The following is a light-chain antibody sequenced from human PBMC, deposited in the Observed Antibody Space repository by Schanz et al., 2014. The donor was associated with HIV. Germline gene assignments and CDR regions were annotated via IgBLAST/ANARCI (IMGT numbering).Light chain of an antibody. J-gene: IGLJ2*01. V-gene: IGLV1-44*01. CDR3: ASWDGGLKAMV. CDR1: SSNIGSNT. Sequence: QSVLTQPPSASGTPGQRVTISCSGSSSNIGSNTVNWYQQLPGTAPKLLIFSNSRRPSGVPARFSGSKSGTAASLAISGLQSEDEADYYCASWDGGLKAMVFGGGTKLTVL. CDR2: SNS.